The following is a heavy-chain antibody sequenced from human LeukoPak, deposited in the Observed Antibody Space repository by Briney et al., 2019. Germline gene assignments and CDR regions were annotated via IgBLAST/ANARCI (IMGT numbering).Heavy chain of an antibody. CDR1: GFIFSDYT. CDR3: ARSSRSWGVFDI. J-gene: IGHJ3*02. D-gene: IGHD7-27*01. CDR2: ISTGGDDT. Sequence: PGGSLRLSCAASGFIFSDYTMSWGRQAPGKGGEWVSAISTGGDDTNYADSVKGRFTISRDSSKNTLSLHINSLRAEDTAIYYCARSSRSWGVFDIWGQGTMVTVSS. V-gene: IGHV3-23*01.